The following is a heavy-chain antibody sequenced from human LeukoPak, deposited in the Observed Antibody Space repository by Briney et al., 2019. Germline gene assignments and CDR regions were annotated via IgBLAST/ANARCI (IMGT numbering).Heavy chain of an antibody. Sequence: GGSLRLSCAASGFTFSSYAMSWVRQAPGKGLEWVSAISGSGGSTYYADSVKGRFTISRDNSKNTLYLQMNSLRAEDTAVYYCANPRGADDAFDIWGQGTMVTVS. CDR3: ANPRGADDAFDI. CDR1: GFTFSSYA. J-gene: IGHJ3*02. CDR2: ISGSGGST. V-gene: IGHV3-23*01.